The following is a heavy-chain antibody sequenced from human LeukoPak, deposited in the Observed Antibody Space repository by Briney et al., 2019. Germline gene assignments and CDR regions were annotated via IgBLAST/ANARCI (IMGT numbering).Heavy chain of an antibody. D-gene: IGHD6-19*01. CDR1: GYSFTSYY. V-gene: IGHV1-46*01. Sequence: ASVKVSCKASGYSFTSYYMHWVRQAPGQGLEWMGMINPSGGSTTYAQRFQGRVTMTRDTSTSTVYMELSSLRSEDTAVYYCARDYSTGWYLDYWGQGTLVTVSS. CDR3: ARDYSTGWYLDY. CDR2: INPSGGST. J-gene: IGHJ4*02.